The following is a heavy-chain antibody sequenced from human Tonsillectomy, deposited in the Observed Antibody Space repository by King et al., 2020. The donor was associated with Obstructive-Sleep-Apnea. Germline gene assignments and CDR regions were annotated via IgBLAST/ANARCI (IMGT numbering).Heavy chain of an antibody. CDR1: GYSISSGYY. V-gene: IGHV4-38-2*02. D-gene: IGHD2-2*01. J-gene: IGHJ6*02. CDR3: ARDSLGDIVVVPAAEDYYYYYGMDV. Sequence: MQLQESGPGLVKPSETLSLTCTVSGYSISSGYYWGWIRQPPGKGLEWIGSIYHSGSTYYNPSLKSRVTISVDTSKNQFSLKLSSLTAADTAVYYCARDSLGDIVVVPAAEDYYYYYGMDVWGQGTTVTVSS. CDR2: IYHSGST.